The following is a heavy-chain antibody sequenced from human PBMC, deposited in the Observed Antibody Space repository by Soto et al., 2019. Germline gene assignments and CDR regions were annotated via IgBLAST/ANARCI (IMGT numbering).Heavy chain of an antibody. CDR2: IDPSDSYT. D-gene: IGHD1-26*01. V-gene: IGHV5-10-1*01. CDR3: ARHVRSGSYGYYYYGMDV. Sequence: PGESLKISCKGSGYSFTSYWISWVRQMPGKGLEWMGRIDPSDSYTNYSPSFQGHVTISADKSISTAYLQWSSLKASDTAMYYCARHVRSGSYGYYYYGMDVWGQGTTVTV. CDR1: GYSFTSYW. J-gene: IGHJ6*02.